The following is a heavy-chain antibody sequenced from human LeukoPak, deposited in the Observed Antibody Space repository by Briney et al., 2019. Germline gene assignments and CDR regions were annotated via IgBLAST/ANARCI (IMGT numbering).Heavy chain of an antibody. CDR2: ISSSSSYI. D-gene: IGHD3-9*01. Sequence: GGSLRLSCAASGFTFSSYSMNWVRQAPGKGLEWVSSISSSSSYIYYADSVKGRFTISRDNAKNSLYLHMNSLRAEDTAVYYCARDMNYDILTNSWFDPWGQGTLVTVSS. CDR3: ARDMNYDILTNSWFDP. V-gene: IGHV3-21*01. CDR1: GFTFSSYS. J-gene: IGHJ5*02.